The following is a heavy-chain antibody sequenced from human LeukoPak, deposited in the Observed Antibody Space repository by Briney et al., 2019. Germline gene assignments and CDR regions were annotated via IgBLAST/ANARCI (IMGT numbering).Heavy chain of an antibody. CDR1: GFTFSSYA. CDR2: ISGSGGNT. CDR3: AKEENTAANS. D-gene: IGHD5-18*01. Sequence: GGSPRLSCAASGFTFSSYAISWVRQAPGKGLEWVSAISGSGGNTYYADSVKGRFTISRDNSKNTLYLQINSLRAEDTAMYYCAKEENTAANSWGQGTLVTVSS. J-gene: IGHJ4*02. V-gene: IGHV3-23*01.